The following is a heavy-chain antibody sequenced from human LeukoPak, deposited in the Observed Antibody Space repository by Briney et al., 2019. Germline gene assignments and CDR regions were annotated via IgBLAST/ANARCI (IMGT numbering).Heavy chain of an antibody. CDR3: ARGPYCSSTSCYDYYYYGMDV. CDR2: INPSGGST. CDR1: GYTFTSYY. J-gene: IGHJ6*02. V-gene: IGHV1-46*01. D-gene: IGHD2-2*01. Sequence: ASVKVSCKASGYTFTSYYMHWVRQAPGQGLEWMGIINPSGGSTSYAQKFQGRVTMTRDTSTSTVYMELRSLRSDDTAVYYCARGPYCSSTSCYDYYYYGMDVWGQGTTVTVSS.